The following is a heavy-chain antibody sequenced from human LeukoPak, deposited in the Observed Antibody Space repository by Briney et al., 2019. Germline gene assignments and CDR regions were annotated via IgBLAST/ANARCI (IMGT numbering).Heavy chain of an antibody. CDR2: IYTSGST. D-gene: IGHD4-17*01. Sequence: SETLSLTCTVSGGSISSGSYYWSWVRQPAGKGLEWIGRIYTSGSTNYNPSLKSRVTISVDTSKNQFSLKLSSVTAADTAVYYCARVEGYGDYFARWGQGTLVTVSS. CDR1: GGSISSGSYY. V-gene: IGHV4-61*02. CDR3: ARVEGYGDYFAR. J-gene: IGHJ5*02.